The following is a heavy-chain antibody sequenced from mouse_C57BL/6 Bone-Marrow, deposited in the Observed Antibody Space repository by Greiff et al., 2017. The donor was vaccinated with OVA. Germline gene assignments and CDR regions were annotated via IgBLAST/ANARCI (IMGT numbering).Heavy chain of an antibody. CDR3: ARDDDGGFAY. Sequence: QVQLQQSGAELMKPGASVKLSCKATGYTFTGYWIEWVKQRPGHGLEWIGEILPGSGSTNYSEKFKGKATFTADTSSTTAYMQLSSLTTEDSAIYYCARDDDGGFAYWGQGTLVTVSA. CDR2: ILPGSGST. V-gene: IGHV1-9*01. J-gene: IGHJ3*01. D-gene: IGHD2-4*01. CDR1: GYTFTGYW.